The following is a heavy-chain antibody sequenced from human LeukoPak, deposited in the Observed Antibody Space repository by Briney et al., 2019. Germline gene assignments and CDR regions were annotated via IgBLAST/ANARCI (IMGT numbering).Heavy chain of an antibody. V-gene: IGHV3-74*01. Sequence: QPGGSLRLSCAASGFTFRRYWMHWVRQAPGKGLVWVSRINNEGSSTSYADFVKGRFTISRDNAKNTLYLQMNSLRAEDTAVYYCASHYGSGSYYNEAFDIWGQGTMVTVSS. CDR2: INNEGSST. D-gene: IGHD3-10*01. J-gene: IGHJ3*02. CDR1: GFTFRRYW. CDR3: ASHYGSGSYYNEAFDI.